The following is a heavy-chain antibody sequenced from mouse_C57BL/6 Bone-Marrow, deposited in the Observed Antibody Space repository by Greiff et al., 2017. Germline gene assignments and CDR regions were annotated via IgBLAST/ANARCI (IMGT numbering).Heavy chain of an antibody. Sequence: VQLQQSGPGLVQPSQSLSITCTVSGFSLTSYGVHWVRQSPGKGLEWLGVIWRGGSTDYNAAFMSRLSITKDNSKSQVFFKMNSLQADDTAIYYSAIYYDNAGPPYYYAMDSWGEGTSVTVSS. CDR1: GFSLTSYG. V-gene: IGHV2-5*01. CDR3: AIYYDNAGPPYYYAMDS. CDR2: IWRGGST. D-gene: IGHD2-4*01. J-gene: IGHJ4*01.